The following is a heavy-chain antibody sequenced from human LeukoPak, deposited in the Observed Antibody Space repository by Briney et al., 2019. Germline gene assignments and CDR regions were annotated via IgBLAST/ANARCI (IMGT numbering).Heavy chain of an antibody. CDR1: GYTFTSYG. D-gene: IGHD4-11*01. Sequence: ASVKVSCKASGYTFTSYGISWVRQAPGQVLEWMGWISAYNGNTNYAQKFQGRVTMTTDTSTSTPYMELRSLRSDDTAVYYCARGLQETLAWLKAFSAFDIWGQGTMVTVSS. J-gene: IGHJ3*02. V-gene: IGHV1-18*01. CDR2: ISAYNGNT. CDR3: ARGLQETLAWLKAFSAFDI.